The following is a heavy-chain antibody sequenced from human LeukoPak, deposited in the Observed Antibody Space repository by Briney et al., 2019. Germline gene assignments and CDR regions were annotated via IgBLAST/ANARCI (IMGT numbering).Heavy chain of an antibody. CDR2: IKPDGSEK. V-gene: IGHV3-7*01. CDR3: ARVLYSSGWYGMVDY. J-gene: IGHJ4*02. Sequence: PGGTLRLSCAASGFTFSSYWMSWVRQAPGKGLEWVANIKPDGSEKYYVGSMKGRFTISRDNAKNSLYLQMNSLRAEDTAVYYCARVLYSSGWYGMVDYWGQGTLVTVSS. CDR1: GFTFSSYW. D-gene: IGHD6-19*01.